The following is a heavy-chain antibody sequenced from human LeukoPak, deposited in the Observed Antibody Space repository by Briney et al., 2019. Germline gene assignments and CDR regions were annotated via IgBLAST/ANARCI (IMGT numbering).Heavy chain of an antibody. Sequence: ETLSLTCTVSGGSISSYYWSWIRQPPGKGLEWIGYIYYSGSTNYNPSLKSRVTISVDTSKSQFSLKLSSVTAADTAVYYCARRGYYDSSGYYRYWGQGTLVTVSS. CDR2: IYYSGST. V-gene: IGHV4-59*08. J-gene: IGHJ4*02. CDR3: ARRGYYDSSGYYRY. CDR1: GGSISSYY. D-gene: IGHD3-22*01.